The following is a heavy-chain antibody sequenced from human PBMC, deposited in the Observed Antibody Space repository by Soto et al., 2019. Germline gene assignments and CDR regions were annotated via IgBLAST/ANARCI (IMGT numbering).Heavy chain of an antibody. Sequence: QVQLVESGGGVVQPGRSLRLSCAASGFTINNYAIHWVRQAPGKGLEWVAVISYDGDNKYYADSVKGRFTISRDNSKNTLYLQMNSLRVEDTAVYYCARDGFLTLRVEFAYWGQGTLVTVSS. CDR1: GFTINNYA. CDR3: ARDGFLTLRVEFAY. D-gene: IGHD3-22*01. CDR2: ISYDGDNK. V-gene: IGHV3-30-3*01. J-gene: IGHJ4*02.